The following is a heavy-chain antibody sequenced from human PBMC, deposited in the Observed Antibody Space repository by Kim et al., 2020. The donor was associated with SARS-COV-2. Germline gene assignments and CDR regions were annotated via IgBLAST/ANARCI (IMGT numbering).Heavy chain of an antibody. CDR3: AKIPGQIVLVGVTTLDY. V-gene: IGHV3-23*01. CDR1: GFTFSSYG. J-gene: IGHJ4*02. D-gene: IGHD1-26*01. Sequence: GGSLRLSCAASGFTFSSYGMTWVRQAPGKGLEWVSAIRGSGYGTYYADSVKGRLTISRDNSKNTLYLQMNSLRAEDTAVYYCAKIPGQIVLVGVTTLDYLGQGTLVTVSS. CDR2: IRGSGYGT.